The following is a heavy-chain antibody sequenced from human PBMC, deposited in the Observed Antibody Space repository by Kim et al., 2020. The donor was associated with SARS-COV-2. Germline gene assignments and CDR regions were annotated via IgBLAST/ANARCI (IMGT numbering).Heavy chain of an antibody. D-gene: IGHD3-22*01. CDR2: INPSGGST. CDR3: AREYYYDSSGYIPGGWYGMDV. CDR1: GYTFTSYY. Sequence: ASVKVSCKASGYTFTSYYMHWVRQAPGQGLEWMGIINPSGGSTSYAQKFQGRVTMTRDTSTSTVYMELSSLRSEDTAVYYCAREYYYDSSGYIPGGWYGMDVWGQGTTVTVSS. V-gene: IGHV1-46*01. J-gene: IGHJ6*02.